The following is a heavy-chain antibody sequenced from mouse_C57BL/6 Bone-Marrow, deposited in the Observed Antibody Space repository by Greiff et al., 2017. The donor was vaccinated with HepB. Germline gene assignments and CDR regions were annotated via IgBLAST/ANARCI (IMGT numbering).Heavy chain of an antibody. V-gene: IGHV3-6*01. CDR2: ISYDGSN. CDR3: ARENWDGAWFAY. Sequence: VQLQQSGPGLVKPSQSLSLTCSVTGYSITSGYYWNWIRQFPGNKLEWMGYISYDGSNNYNPSLKNRISITRDTSKNQFFLKLNSVTTEDTATYYCARENWDGAWFAYWGQGTLVTVSA. CDR1: GYSITSGYY. J-gene: IGHJ3*01. D-gene: IGHD4-1*01.